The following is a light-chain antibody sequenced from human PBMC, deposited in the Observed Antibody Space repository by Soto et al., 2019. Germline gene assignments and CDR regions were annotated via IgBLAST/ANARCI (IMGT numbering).Light chain of an antibody. CDR3: LQHSDYPFT. Sequence: DIQMTQSPSSLSASVGDRVTITCRASQGIRDALGWYQQKPGKVPKRLIYSASSLQSGVPSRFSGSGSETEFTLTISSLQPEDFATYYCLQHSDYPFTFGKGTKVDIK. CDR2: SAS. V-gene: IGKV1-17*01. J-gene: IGKJ2*01. CDR1: QGIRDA.